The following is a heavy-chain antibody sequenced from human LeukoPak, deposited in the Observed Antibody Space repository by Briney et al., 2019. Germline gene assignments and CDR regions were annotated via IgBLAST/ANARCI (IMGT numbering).Heavy chain of an antibody. CDR1: GYTFTGYY. J-gene: IGHJ4*02. D-gene: IGHD3-3*01. Sequence: ASAKVSCKASGYTFTGYYMHWVRQAPGQGLEWMGWINPNSGGTNYAQKFQGRVTMTRDTSISTAYMELSRLRSDDTAVYYCARGPLTIFGVVTRALFDYWGQGTLVTVSS. CDR3: ARGPLTIFGVVTRALFDY. CDR2: INPNSGGT. V-gene: IGHV1-2*02.